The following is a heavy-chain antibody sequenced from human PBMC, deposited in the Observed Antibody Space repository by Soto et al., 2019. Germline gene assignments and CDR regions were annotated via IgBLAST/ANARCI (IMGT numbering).Heavy chain of an antibody. CDR1: GFTFSSYG. CDR2: ISYDGSNK. V-gene: IGHV3-30*18. Sequence: QVQLVESWGGVVQPGRSLRLSCAASGFTFSSYGMHWVRQAPGKGLEWVAVISYDGSNKYYADSVKGRFTISRDNSKNTLYLQMNSLRAEDTAVYYCAKDRVYCSSTSCYFAYYYGMDVWGQGTTVTVSS. CDR3: AKDRVYCSSTSCYFAYYYGMDV. D-gene: IGHD2-2*01. J-gene: IGHJ6*02.